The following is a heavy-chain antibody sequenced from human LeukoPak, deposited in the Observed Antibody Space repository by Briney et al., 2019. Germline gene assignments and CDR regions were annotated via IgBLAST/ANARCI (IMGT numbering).Heavy chain of an antibody. CDR3: ARVARSSSWYFDYYYYYMDV. J-gene: IGHJ6*03. V-gene: IGHV3-48*01. D-gene: IGHD6-13*01. CDR1: GFTFSSYS. Sequence: GGSLRLSCAAPGFTFSSYSMNWVRQAPGKGLEWVSYISSSSSTIYYADSVKGRFTISRDNAKNSLYLQMNSLRAEDTAVYYCARVARSSSWYFDYYYYYMDVWGKGTTVTVSS. CDR2: ISSSSSTI.